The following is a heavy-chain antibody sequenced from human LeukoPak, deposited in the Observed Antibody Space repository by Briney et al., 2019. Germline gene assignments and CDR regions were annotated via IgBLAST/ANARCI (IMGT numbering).Heavy chain of an antibody. CDR3: AKGGPQFFDY. J-gene: IGHJ4*02. D-gene: IGHD5-24*01. V-gene: IGHV3-23*01. CDR1: RFTFSSSA. CDR2: ISGSGGST. Sequence: GGSLRLSCAASRFTFSSSAMSWVRQAPGKELEWVSTISGSGGSTYSTDSVKGRFTISRDNSKSTLYLQMNSLRVEDTAIYFCAKGGPQFFDYWGQGTLVTVSS.